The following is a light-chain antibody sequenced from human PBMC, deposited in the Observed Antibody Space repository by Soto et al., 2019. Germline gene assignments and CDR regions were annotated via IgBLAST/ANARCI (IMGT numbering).Light chain of an antibody. Sequence: DIQMTQSPSSLSASAGDRVTITCRASQGISYYLAWYQQKPGKVPKLLIYAASTLQSGVPSRFSGSGSGTDFTLTISSLQPEDVATYYCQKYNSALFTFGPGTKVDIK. V-gene: IGKV1-27*01. J-gene: IGKJ3*01. CDR3: QKYNSALFT. CDR2: AAS. CDR1: QGISYY.